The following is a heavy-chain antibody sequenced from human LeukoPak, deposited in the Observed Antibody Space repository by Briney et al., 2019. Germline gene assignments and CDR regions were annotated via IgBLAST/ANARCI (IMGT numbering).Heavy chain of an antibody. D-gene: IGHD2-2*01. Sequence: GGSLRLSCAASGFTFSSYAMSWVRQAPGKGLEWVSAISDSGGDTECADSVKGRFTISRDNSKNTLYLQMNSLRVEDTAVYYCAKCTSTCYANAFHIWGQGTMVTVSS. CDR1: GFTFSSYA. CDR2: ISDSGGDT. J-gene: IGHJ3*02. V-gene: IGHV3-23*01. CDR3: AKCTSTCYANAFHI.